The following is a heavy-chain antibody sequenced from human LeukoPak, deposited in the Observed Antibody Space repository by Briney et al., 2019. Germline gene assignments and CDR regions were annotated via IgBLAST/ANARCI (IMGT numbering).Heavy chain of an antibody. CDR2: IKEDGSEK. CDR1: GLTLSHW. V-gene: IGHV3-7*01. J-gene: IGHJ4*02. CDR3: ARDYTTSAFDY. Sequence: GGSLRLSCAASGLTLSHWMSWVRQAPGKGLEWVANIKEDGSEKHYVDSVKGRFTISRDNAKNSLYLQMNSLRAEDTAVYYCARDYTTSAFDYWGQGTLVTVSS. D-gene: IGHD2-2*02.